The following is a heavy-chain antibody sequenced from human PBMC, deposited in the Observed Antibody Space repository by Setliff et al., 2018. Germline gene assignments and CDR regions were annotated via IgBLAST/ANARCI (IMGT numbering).Heavy chain of an antibody. J-gene: IGHJ4*02. CDR2: ISPSGSA. V-gene: IGHV4-34*01. CDR3: RLAHCNTTSCEEALDF. Sequence: SETLSLTCAVYGGSFSTYFWSWIRQPPGKGLEWIGEISPSGSANYNPSLKSRVTMSVDTSKNQFSLNLNSVTAADTAVYYFRLAHCNTTSCEEALDFWSRGTLGTVS. D-gene: IGHD2-2*01. CDR1: GGSFSTYF.